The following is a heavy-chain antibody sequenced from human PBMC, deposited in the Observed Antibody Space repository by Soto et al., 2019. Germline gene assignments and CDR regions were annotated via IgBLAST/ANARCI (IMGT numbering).Heavy chain of an antibody. J-gene: IGHJ4*02. D-gene: IGHD3-3*01. V-gene: IGHV3-7*01. CDR1: GFTFSSYW. CDR3: ARVWAAKDFWSGYYQFDY. CDR2: IKQDGSEK. Sequence: EVQLVESGGGLVQPGGSLRLSCAASGFTFSSYWMSWVRQAPGKGLEWVANIKQDGSEKYYVDSVKGRFTISRDNAKNSLYLQMNSLRAEDTAVYYCARVWAAKDFWSGYYQFDYWGQGTLVTVSS.